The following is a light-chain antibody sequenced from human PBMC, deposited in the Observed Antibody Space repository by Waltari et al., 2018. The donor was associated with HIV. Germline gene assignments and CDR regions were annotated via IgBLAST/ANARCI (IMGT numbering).Light chain of an antibody. CDR2: GVT. V-gene: IGLV2-14*01. J-gene: IGLJ3*02. CDR3: SSVAGTGTPM. Sequence: QSPLYQPASVSGSPGQSITIPCSGVSHKIDFYNFVSWYQLRPGKAPQLIIFGVTRRPSGSSSRFSGSTSGGTASLTISDLQIEDEADYVCSSVAGTGTPMFGGGTKLTVL. CDR1: SHKIDFYNF.